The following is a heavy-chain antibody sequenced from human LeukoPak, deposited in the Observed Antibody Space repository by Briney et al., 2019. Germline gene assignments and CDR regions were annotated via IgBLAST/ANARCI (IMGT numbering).Heavy chain of an antibody. CDR2: ISSSGSTI. D-gene: IGHD3-22*01. J-gene: IGHJ4*02. Sequence: GGSLRLSCAASGFNFSVYYMSWIRQAPGKGLEWVSYISSSGSTIYYADSVKGRFTISRDNAKNSLYLQRNSLRAEDTAVYYCARESHYYDSSGRIYYFDYWGQGTLVTVSS. CDR1: GFNFSVYY. CDR3: ARESHYYDSSGRIYYFDY. V-gene: IGHV3-11*01.